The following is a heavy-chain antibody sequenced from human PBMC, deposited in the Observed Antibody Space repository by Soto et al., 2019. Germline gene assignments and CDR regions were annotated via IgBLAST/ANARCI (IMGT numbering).Heavy chain of an antibody. CDR3: IHREEPHYYHGLDV. Sequence: QITLKESGPPLVKPTQTLTLTCTFSGFSLSTTGVGVGWIRQPPGKALEWLALIYWDDSRLYSPSLKSRLAITKDTPKNQVVLTMTNMDPVDPATYSCIHREEPHYYHGLDVWGQGTTVTVSS. CDR1: GFSLSTTGVG. J-gene: IGHJ6*02. V-gene: IGHV2-5*02. CDR2: IYWDDSR.